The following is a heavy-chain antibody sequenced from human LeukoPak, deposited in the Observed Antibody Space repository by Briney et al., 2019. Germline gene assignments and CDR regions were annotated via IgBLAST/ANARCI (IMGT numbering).Heavy chain of an antibody. Sequence: ASVKVSCKASGYTFTGYYMHWVRQAPGQGLEWMGWITPNSGGTNYAQKFQGRVTMTRDTAISTAYMELSRLRSDDTAVYYCAKEVFGATMIDYWGQGTLVTVSS. CDR2: ITPNSGGT. J-gene: IGHJ4*02. V-gene: IGHV1-2*02. CDR1: GYTFTGYY. CDR3: AKEVFGATMIDY. D-gene: IGHD1-26*01.